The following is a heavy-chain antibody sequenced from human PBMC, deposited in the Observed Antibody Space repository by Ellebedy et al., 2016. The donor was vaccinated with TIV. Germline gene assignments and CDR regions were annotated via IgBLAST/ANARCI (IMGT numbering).Heavy chain of an antibody. CDR2: IYTSGST. D-gene: IGHD3-10*01. V-gene: IGHV4-4*07. Sequence: MPSETLSLTCTVSGGPISGSYWSWIRQSAGKGLTWIGRIYTSGSTTYHPSLKSRVSLSVDASKNQFSLRLRSVTAADTAVYYCARQRSFRAVPDAFDFWGQGTMIIVSS. CDR1: GGPISGSY. J-gene: IGHJ3*01. CDR3: ARQRSFRAVPDAFDF.